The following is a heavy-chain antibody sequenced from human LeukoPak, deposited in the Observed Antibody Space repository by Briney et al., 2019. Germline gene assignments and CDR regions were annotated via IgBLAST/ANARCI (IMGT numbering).Heavy chain of an antibody. Sequence: GGSLRLSCAASGFTFSSYEMNWVRQAPGKGLEWVSYISSSGSTIYYADSVKGRFTISRDNAKNSLYLQMNSPRAEDTAVYYCARGFGELLGLYYFDYWGQGTLVTVSS. J-gene: IGHJ4*02. CDR1: GFTFSSYE. D-gene: IGHD3-10*01. CDR2: ISSSGSTI. CDR3: ARGFGELLGLYYFDY. V-gene: IGHV3-48*03.